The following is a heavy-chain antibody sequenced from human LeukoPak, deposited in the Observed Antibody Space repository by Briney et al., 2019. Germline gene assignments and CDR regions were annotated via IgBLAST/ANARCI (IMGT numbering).Heavy chain of an antibody. D-gene: IGHD3-22*01. CDR2: ISYDGSNK. J-gene: IGHJ4*02. CDR1: GFTFSSYA. CDR3: ARDRGYDGMVITHLDY. Sequence: GGSLRLSCAASGFTFSSYAMHWVRQAPGKGLEGGAVISYDGSNKYYADSVKGRFTISRDNSKNTLYLQMNSLRAEDTAVYYCARDRGYDGMVITHLDYWGQGTLVTVSS. V-gene: IGHV3-30-3*01.